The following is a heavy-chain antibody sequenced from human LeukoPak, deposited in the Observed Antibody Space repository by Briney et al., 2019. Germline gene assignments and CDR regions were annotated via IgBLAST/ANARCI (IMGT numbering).Heavy chain of an antibody. CDR1: GGSISSYY. CDR2: IYTSGST. D-gene: IGHD3-10*01. Sequence: PSETLSLTCTVSGGSISSYYWSWIRQPAGKGLEWIGRIYTSGSTNYNPSLKSRVTMSVDTSKNQFSLKLSSVTAADTAVYYRARVSYGSGSYKIDPWGQGTLVTVSS. V-gene: IGHV4-4*07. CDR3: ARVSYGSGSYKIDP. J-gene: IGHJ5*02.